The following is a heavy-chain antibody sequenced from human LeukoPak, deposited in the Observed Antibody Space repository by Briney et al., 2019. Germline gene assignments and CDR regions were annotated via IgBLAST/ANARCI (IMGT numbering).Heavy chain of an antibody. CDR1: GYTFTGYY. CDR3: ARDRGYYDSSGYYSEVDY. D-gene: IGHD3-22*01. CDR2: INPNSGGT. J-gene: IGHJ4*02. Sequence: GASVKVSCKASGYTFTGYYMHWVRQAPGQGLEWMGWINPNSGGTNYAQKFQGRVTMTRDTSISTAYMELSRLRYDDTAVYYCARDRGYYDSSGYYSEVDYWGQGTLVTVSS. V-gene: IGHV1-2*02.